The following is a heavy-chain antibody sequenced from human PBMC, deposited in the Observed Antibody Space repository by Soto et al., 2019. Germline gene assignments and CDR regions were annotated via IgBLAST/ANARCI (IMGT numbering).Heavy chain of an antibody. CDR3: AKDPTEWELPDY. CDR1: GFTFSSYA. Sequence: EVQLLESGGGLVQPGGSLRLSCAASGFTFSSYAMSWVRQAPGKGREWVSAISGSGGSTYYADSAKGRFTISRDNSKNKLYLQMNRLRAEDTAVYYCAKDPTEWELPDYWGQGTLVTVSS. CDR2: ISGSGGST. D-gene: IGHD1-26*01. V-gene: IGHV3-23*01. J-gene: IGHJ4*02.